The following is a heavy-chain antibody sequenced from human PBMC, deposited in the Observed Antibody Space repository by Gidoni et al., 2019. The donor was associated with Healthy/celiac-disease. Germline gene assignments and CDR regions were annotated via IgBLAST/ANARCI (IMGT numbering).Heavy chain of an antibody. CDR2: IDWDDDK. D-gene: IGHD1-7*01. Sequence: QVTLRESGPALVKPTQTLTLTCTFSGFSLSPSGMCVSWIRQPPGKALEWLARIDWDDDKYYSTSLKTRLTISKDTSKNQVVLTMTNMDPVDTATYYCALATGIITGTNPIYYYYGMDVWGQGTTVTVSS. CDR3: ALATGIITGTNPIYYYYGMDV. J-gene: IGHJ6*02. V-gene: IGHV2-70*15. CDR1: GFSLSPSGMC.